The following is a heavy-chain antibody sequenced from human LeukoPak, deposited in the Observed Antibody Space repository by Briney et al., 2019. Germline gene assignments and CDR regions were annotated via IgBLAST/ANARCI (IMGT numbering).Heavy chain of an antibody. CDR3: ARGKTMVYCGGDCYRFDN. CDR2: INPNSGGT. J-gene: IGHJ4*02. V-gene: IGHV1-2*02. Sequence: ASVKVSCKVSGYTLTELSMHWVRQAPGQGLEWMGLINPNSGGTNYAQKFQGRVTMTRDTSISTAYMELSRLLSGDTAVYYCARGKTMVYCGGDCYRFDNWGQGTLVTVSS. CDR1: GYTLTELS. D-gene: IGHD2-21*02.